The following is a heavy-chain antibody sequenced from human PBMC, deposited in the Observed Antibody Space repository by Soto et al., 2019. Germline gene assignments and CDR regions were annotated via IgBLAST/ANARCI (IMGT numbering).Heavy chain of an antibody. CDR1: GLTVSSNY. J-gene: IGHJ6*02. CDR3: TRSPYGTCGGYYYGMDV. D-gene: IGHD3-10*01. CDR2: LYSGGNT. V-gene: IGHV3-53*04. Sequence: EVQLVESGGGLVQPGGSLRLSCAASGLTVSSNYMSWVRQAPGEGLEWVSVLYSGGNTYYADSVKGRFTISRHDSKNTLYLQMNSLRAEDTAVYYCTRSPYGTCGGYYYGMDVWGQGTTVTVSS.